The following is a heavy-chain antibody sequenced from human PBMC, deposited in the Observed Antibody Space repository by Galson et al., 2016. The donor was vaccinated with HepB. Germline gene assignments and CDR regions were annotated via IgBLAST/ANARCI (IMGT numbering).Heavy chain of an antibody. D-gene: IGHD6-25*01. Sequence: SLRLSCAASGFTFSNYAMSWARQAPGKGLEWVSSISSSGANTKYADSVKGRFTISRDNSRSTLYLQMHSLRAEDTAVYYCAKDSIIQRPMQSHYYDYGMDVWGQGTTVTVSS. CDR1: GFTFSNYA. CDR2: ISSSGANT. V-gene: IGHV3-23*01. CDR3: AKDSIIQRPMQSHYYDYGMDV. J-gene: IGHJ6*02.